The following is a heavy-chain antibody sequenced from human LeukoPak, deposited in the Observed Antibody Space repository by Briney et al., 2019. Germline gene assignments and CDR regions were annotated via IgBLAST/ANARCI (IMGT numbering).Heavy chain of an antibody. V-gene: IGHV3-30-3*01. D-gene: IGHD4-11*01. CDR1: GFTFSSYA. CDR3: ARDWSNYVLDY. CDR2: ISYDGSNK. J-gene: IGHJ4*02. Sequence: GRSLRLSCAASGFTFSSYAMHWVRQAPGKGLEWVAVISYDGSNKYYADSVKGRFTISRDNSKNTLYLQMNSLRAEDTAVYYCARDWSNYVLDYWGLGTLVTVSS.